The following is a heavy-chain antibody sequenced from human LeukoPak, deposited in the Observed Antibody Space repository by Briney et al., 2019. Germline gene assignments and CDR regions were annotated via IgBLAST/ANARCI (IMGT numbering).Heavy chain of an antibody. V-gene: IGHV3-48*04. CDR3: ARDLKYSSGYYYYYYMDV. D-gene: IGHD6-19*01. J-gene: IGHJ6*03. CDR1: GFTFSSYS. Sequence: GGSLRLSCAASGFTFSSYSMNWVRQAPGKGLEWVSYISSSSSTIYYADSVKGRFTISRDNAKNSLYLQMSSLRAEDTAVYYCARDLKYSSGYYYYYYMDVWGKGTTVTVSS. CDR2: ISSSSSTI.